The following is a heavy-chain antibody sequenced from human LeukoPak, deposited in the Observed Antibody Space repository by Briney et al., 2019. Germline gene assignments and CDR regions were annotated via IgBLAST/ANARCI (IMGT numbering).Heavy chain of an antibody. CDR2: LNPNSGNT. CDR3: ARGLKQQLVRATGRSYYYYYMDV. D-gene: IGHD6-13*01. CDR1: GYTFTSYD. V-gene: IGHV1-8*03. J-gene: IGHJ6*03. Sequence: ASVKVSCEASGYTFTSYDINWVRQATGQGLEWMRWLNPNSGNTGYAQKFQGRVTITRNTSIRTAYMELSSLRSEDTAVYYCARGLKQQLVRATGRSYYYYYMDVWGKGTTVTVSS.